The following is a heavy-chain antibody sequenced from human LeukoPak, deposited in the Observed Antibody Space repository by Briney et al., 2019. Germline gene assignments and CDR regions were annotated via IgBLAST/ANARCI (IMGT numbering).Heavy chain of an antibody. Sequence: PGGSLRLSCAASGFTFSSYEMNWVRQAPGKGLEWVSYISSSGSTIYYADSVKGRFRISRDNSSNILYLQMNSLRTEDTAVYYCARASLTFLYDYGDYVAFDIWGQGTMVTVSS. CDR2: ISSSGSTI. CDR3: ARASLTFLYDYGDYVAFDI. V-gene: IGHV3-48*03. CDR1: GFTFSSYE. D-gene: IGHD4-17*01. J-gene: IGHJ3*02.